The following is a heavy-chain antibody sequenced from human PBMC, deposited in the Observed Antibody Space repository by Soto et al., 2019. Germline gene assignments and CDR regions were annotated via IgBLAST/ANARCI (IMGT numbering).Heavy chain of an antibody. CDR3: ATRRGDGHKDY. J-gene: IGHJ4*02. D-gene: IGHD3-10*01. Sequence: QVQLVQSGAEVKKPGSSVKVSCKASGGTFSSYTISWVRQAPGQGLEWMGRIIPILGIANYAQKIQGRVTITADKSTSTTYMELSSLRSEAEAVYYCATRRGDGHKDYWGQGTLVTVSS. V-gene: IGHV1-69*02. CDR1: GGTFSSYT. CDR2: IIPILGIA.